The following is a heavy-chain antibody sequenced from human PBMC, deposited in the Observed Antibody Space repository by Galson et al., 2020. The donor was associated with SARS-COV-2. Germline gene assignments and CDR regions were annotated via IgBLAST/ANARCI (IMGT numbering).Heavy chain of an antibody. V-gene: IGHV3-15*01. CDR1: GFTFSDTW. Sequence: GGSLRLSCAGSGFTFSDTWMTWVRQAPGKGLEWVCRIKSKADGGTTDYAAPVKGRFTISRDDSKNTLYLQMNSLKTEDTAVYFCRRWDESWGQGILVTVSS. CDR2: IKSKADGGTT. D-gene: IGHD1-26*01. J-gene: IGHJ4*02. CDR3: RRWDES.